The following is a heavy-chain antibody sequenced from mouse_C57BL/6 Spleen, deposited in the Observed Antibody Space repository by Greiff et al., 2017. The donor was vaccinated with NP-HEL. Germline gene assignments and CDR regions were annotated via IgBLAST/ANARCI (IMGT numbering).Heavy chain of an antibody. Sequence: EVQLQQSGPELVKPGASVKMSCKASGYTFTDYNMHWVKQSHGKSLEWIGYINPNNGGTSYNQKFKGKATLTVNKSSSTAYMELRSLTSEDSAVYYCARIYYSNYEGYFDVWGTGTTVTVSS. CDR1: GYTFTDYN. CDR2: INPNNGGT. J-gene: IGHJ1*03. CDR3: ARIYYSNYEGYFDV. D-gene: IGHD2-5*01. V-gene: IGHV1-22*01.